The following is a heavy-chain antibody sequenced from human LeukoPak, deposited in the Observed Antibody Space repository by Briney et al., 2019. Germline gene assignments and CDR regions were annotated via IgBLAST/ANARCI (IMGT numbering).Heavy chain of an antibody. V-gene: IGHV3-23*01. J-gene: IGHJ4*02. CDR1: GFTFSNYA. CDR2: IAAGGTT. D-gene: IGHD6-6*01. CDR3: AEYSVGIAGRQETYFDY. Sequence: PGGSLRLSCAASGFTFSNYAMSWVRQAPGEGLEWVSAIAAGGTTYYADSVKGRFTISRDNSKNTLSLQMSSLRAEDTAVYYCAEYSVGIAGRQETYFDYWGQGTLVTVSS.